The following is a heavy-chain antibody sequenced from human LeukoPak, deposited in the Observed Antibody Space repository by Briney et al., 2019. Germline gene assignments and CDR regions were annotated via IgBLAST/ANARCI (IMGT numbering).Heavy chain of an antibody. J-gene: IGHJ5*02. CDR1: GGSISSYY. Sequence: SETLSLTCTVSGGSISSYYWSWIRQPPGKGLEWIGYIYYSGSTNYNPSLKSRVTISVDTSKNQFSLKLSSVTAADTAVYYCARGGGAAHWFDPWGQGTLVTVSS. CDR3: ARGGGAAHWFDP. CDR2: IYYSGST. D-gene: IGHD2-15*01. V-gene: IGHV4-59*12.